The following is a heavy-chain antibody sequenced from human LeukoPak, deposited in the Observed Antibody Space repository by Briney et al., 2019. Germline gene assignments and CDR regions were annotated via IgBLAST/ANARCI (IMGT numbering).Heavy chain of an antibody. CDR2: ISSSSSYR. D-gene: IGHD2-21*02. J-gene: IGHJ2*01. V-gene: IGHV3-21*01. CDR1: GFTFGNYT. CDR3: FRPSFWGCDCDFFGGYFDL. Sequence: GGSLRLSCAASGFTFGNYTMNWVRQAPGKGLEWVSSISSSSSYRYDTDSVKGRVTVSRDNAKNSLYLQMNSLRAEDTAVYYCFRPSFWGCDCDFFGGYFDLWGRCTLVTVPS.